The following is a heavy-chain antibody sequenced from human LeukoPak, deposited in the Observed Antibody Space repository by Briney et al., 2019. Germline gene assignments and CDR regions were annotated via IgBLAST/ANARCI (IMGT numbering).Heavy chain of an antibody. Sequence: GGSLRLSCAASGFTFSSYWMHWVRQAPGKGLVWVSRINSDGSSTSYADSVKGRFTISRDNSKNTLYLQMNSLRAEDTAVYYCAKYEYSSSSHWFDPWGQGTLVTVSS. J-gene: IGHJ5*02. CDR2: INSDGSST. V-gene: IGHV3-74*01. D-gene: IGHD6-6*01. CDR3: AKYEYSSSSHWFDP. CDR1: GFTFSSYW.